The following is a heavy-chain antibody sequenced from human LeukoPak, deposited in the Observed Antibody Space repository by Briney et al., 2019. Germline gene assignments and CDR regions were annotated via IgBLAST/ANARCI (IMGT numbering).Heavy chain of an antibody. V-gene: IGHV3-23*01. Sequence: GGSLRLSCAASGFTFSSYAMSWVRQAPGKGLEWVSAISGSGGSTYYADSVKGRFTISRDNSKNTLYLQMNSLKTEDTAVYYCTTVLRYFDWSDPPDYWGQGTLVTVSS. CDR2: ISGSGGST. D-gene: IGHD3-9*01. CDR1: GFTFSSYA. J-gene: IGHJ4*02. CDR3: TTVLRYFDWSDPPDY.